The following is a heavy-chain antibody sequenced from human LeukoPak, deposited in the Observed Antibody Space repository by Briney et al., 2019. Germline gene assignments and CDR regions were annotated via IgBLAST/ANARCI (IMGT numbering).Heavy chain of an antibody. CDR2: ISGSGGST. D-gene: IGHD6-19*01. V-gene: IGHV3-23*01. CDR1: GFTFSNYA. J-gene: IGHJ3*02. CDR3: AKTRSLGQWLPTGAFDI. Sequence: GGSLRLSCAASGFTFSNYAMSWVRQAPGKGLEWVSAISGSGGSTYYADSVKGRFTISRDNSKNTLYLQMNSLRAEDTAVYYCAKTRSLGQWLPTGAFDIWGQGTTVTVSS.